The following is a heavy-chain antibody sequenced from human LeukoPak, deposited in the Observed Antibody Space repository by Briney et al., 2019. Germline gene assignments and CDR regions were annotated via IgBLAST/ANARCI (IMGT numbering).Heavy chain of an antibody. CDR3: ATDSYDSSGYYHFVY. D-gene: IGHD3-22*01. Sequence: ASVKVSCKVSGYTLTELSMHWVRQAPGKGLEWMGGFDPEDGETIYAQKFQGRVTMTEDTSTDTAYMELSSLRSEDTAVYYCATDSYDSSGYYHFVYWGQGTLVTVSS. V-gene: IGHV1-24*01. CDR2: FDPEDGET. CDR1: GYTLTELS. J-gene: IGHJ4*02.